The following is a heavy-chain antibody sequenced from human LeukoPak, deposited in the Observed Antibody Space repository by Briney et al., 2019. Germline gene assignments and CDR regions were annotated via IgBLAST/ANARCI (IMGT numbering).Heavy chain of an antibody. CDR3: ARGYSSAYRINY. CDR2: INTDGSST. J-gene: IGHJ4*02. D-gene: IGHD6-25*01. CDR1: GFTFSNYW. Sequence: GGSLRLSCAASGFTFSNYWMHWVRQAPGKGLVWVSRINTDGSSTTYADSEKSRFTSSRDNAKNTLYLQMNSLSAEDTAVYYCARGYSSAYRINYWGQGTLVTVSS. V-gene: IGHV3-74*01.